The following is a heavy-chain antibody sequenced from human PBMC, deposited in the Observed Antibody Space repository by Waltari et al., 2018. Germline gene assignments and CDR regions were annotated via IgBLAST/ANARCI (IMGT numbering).Heavy chain of an antibody. V-gene: IGHV3-23*01. J-gene: IGHJ6*02. CDR2: ISGSGGST. Sequence: EVQLLESGGGLVQPGGSLRLSCAASGFTFSSYAMRWVRQAPGKGLEWVSAISGSGGSTYYADSVKGRFTISRDNSKNTLYLQMNSLRAEDTAVYYCAKGPHPDYYYYGMDVWGQGTTVTVSS. CDR3: AKGPHPDYYYYGMDV. CDR1: GFTFSSYA.